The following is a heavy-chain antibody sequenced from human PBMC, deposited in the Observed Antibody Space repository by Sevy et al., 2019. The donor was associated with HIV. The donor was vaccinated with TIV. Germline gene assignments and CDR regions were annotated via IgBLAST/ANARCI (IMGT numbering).Heavy chain of an antibody. CDR3: ARLDPSGPRDY. Sequence: SETLSLTCTVSGDSISGTDYSWGWIRQPPGKGLEWIGNIHYKGTTYYNPSLKSRVTVSVGTSKNQFSLRLSSVSAADTAVYYCARLDPSGPRDYWGQGTLVTVSS. J-gene: IGHJ4*02. CDR1: GDSISGTDYS. V-gene: IGHV4-39*01. CDR2: IHYKGTT. D-gene: IGHD5-12*01.